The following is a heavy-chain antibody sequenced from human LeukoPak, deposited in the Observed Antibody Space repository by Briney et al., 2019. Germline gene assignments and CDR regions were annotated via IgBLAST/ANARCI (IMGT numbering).Heavy chain of an antibody. V-gene: IGHV1-2*02. Sequence: ASVKVSCKASGYTFTSYYMHWVRQAPGQGLEWMGWINPNSGGTNYAQKFQGRVTMTRDTSISTAYMELSRLRSDDTAVYYCARDLASCSSTSCYHYYYYGMDVWGQGTTVTVSS. J-gene: IGHJ6*02. D-gene: IGHD2-2*01. CDR1: GYTFTSYY. CDR3: ARDLASCSSTSCYHYYYYGMDV. CDR2: INPNSGGT.